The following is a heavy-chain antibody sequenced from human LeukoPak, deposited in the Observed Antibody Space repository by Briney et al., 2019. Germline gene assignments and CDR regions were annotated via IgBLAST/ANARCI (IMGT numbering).Heavy chain of an antibody. Sequence: SETLSLTCTVSGGSISSYYWSWIRQPPGKGLEWIGYIYYSGSTNYNPSLKSRVTISVDTSKNQFSLKLSSVTAADTAVYYCARATRYSSSGGPWFDPWGQGTLVTVSS. D-gene: IGHD6-6*01. J-gene: IGHJ5*02. CDR2: IYYSGST. CDR3: ARATRYSSSGGPWFDP. V-gene: IGHV4-59*01. CDR1: GGSISSYY.